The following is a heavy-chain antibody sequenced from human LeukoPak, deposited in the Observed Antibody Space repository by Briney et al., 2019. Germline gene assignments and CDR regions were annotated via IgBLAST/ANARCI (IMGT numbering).Heavy chain of an antibody. D-gene: IGHD5-18*01. Sequence: GGSLRLSCAASGFTFDDYAMYWVRQAPGKGLEWVSGISWSSGSIGYADSVKGRFTISRDNAKNSLYLQMNSLRAEDMALYYCAKSGTGYSYGFDYWGQGTLVTVSS. V-gene: IGHV3-9*03. CDR1: GFTFDDYA. CDR2: ISWSSGSI. J-gene: IGHJ4*02. CDR3: AKSGTGYSYGFDY.